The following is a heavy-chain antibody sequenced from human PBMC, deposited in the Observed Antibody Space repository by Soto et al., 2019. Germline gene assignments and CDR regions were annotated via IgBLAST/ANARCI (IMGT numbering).Heavy chain of an antibody. Sequence: GASVKVSCKASGGTFSSYAISWVRQAPGQGHEWMGGIIPIFGTANYAQKFQGRVTITADESTSTAYMELSSLRSEDTAVYYCARDREYDYVWGSSDIWGQGTMVTVSS. J-gene: IGHJ3*02. D-gene: IGHD3-16*01. CDR2: IIPIFGTA. CDR3: ARDREYDYVWGSSDI. CDR1: GGTFSSYA. V-gene: IGHV1-69*13.